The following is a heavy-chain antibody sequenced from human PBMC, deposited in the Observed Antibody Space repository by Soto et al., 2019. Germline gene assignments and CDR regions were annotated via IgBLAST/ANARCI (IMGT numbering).Heavy chain of an antibody. D-gene: IGHD2-15*01. CDR2: ISGYNGDT. CDR1: GYTFNNYG. V-gene: IGHV1-18*04. Sequence: ASVKVSCTSSGYTFNNYGISWVRQAAGQGLEWMGWISGYNGDTNYAQNLQGRVTLTTDTSTSTAYMELRSLRSDDTAVYYCARYGSAGRCTDTPYGGMVCWGQGSTATVYS. CDR3: ARYGSAGRCTDTPYGGMVC. J-gene: IGHJ6*02.